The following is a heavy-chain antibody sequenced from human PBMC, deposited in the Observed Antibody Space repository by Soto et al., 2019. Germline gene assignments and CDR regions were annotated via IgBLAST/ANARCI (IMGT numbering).Heavy chain of an antibody. V-gene: IGHV1-18*01. J-gene: IGHJ4*02. CDR2: ISAHNGNT. CDR1: GYTFTSYG. CDR3: ARGRYGDY. Sequence: QVHLVQSGDEVKKPGASVKVSCKASGYTFTSYGITWVRQAPGQGLEWMGWISAHNGNTEYAQKLQGRVIVTRDTSTSTAYMELRSLRSYDTAVYYFARGRYGDYWGQGALVTVSS. D-gene: IGHD1-1*01.